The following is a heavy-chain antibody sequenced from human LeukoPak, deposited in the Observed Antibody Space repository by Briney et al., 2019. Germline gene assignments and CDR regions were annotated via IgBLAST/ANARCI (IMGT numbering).Heavy chain of an antibody. V-gene: IGHV3-48*01. CDR2: ISSSSSTI. CDR1: GFTFSSYS. CDR3: ARDSKVVVVAATLGIFDY. D-gene: IGHD2-15*01. J-gene: IGHJ4*02. Sequence: GGSLRLSCAASGFTFSSYSMNWVRQAPGKGLEWVSYISSSSSTIYYADSVKGRFTISRDNAKNSLYLQMNSLRAEDTAVYYCARDSKVVVVAATLGIFDYWGQGTLVTVSS.